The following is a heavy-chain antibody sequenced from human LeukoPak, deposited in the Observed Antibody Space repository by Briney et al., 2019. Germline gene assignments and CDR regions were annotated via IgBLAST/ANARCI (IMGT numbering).Heavy chain of an antibody. D-gene: IGHD3-3*01. CDR2: IKEDGSDK. V-gene: IGHV3-7*01. CDR1: GFTFTHFW. Sequence: GGSLRLSCAASGFTFTHFWMSWVRQAPGKGLEWVATIKEDGSDKHYVDSVKGRFTIARDNAKNSLYLQVNTLRAEDAAVYYCATWGSIFGVTYFDYWGQGTLVTVSS. CDR3: ATWGSIFGVTYFDY. J-gene: IGHJ4*02.